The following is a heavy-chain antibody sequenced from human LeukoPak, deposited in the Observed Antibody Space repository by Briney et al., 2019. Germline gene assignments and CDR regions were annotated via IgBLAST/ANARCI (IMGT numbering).Heavy chain of an antibody. CDR1: GFTVSSNY. D-gene: IGHD3-3*01. V-gene: IGHV3-53*01. J-gene: IGHJ3*02. CDR2: IYSGGST. Sequence: GGSLRLSCAASGFTVSSNYMSWVRQAPGKGLEWVSVIYSGGSTYYADSVKGRFTISRDNSKNTLYLQMNSLRAEDTAVYYCARDWTIFGVVTHAFDIWGQGTMVTVSS. CDR3: ARDWTIFGVVTHAFDI.